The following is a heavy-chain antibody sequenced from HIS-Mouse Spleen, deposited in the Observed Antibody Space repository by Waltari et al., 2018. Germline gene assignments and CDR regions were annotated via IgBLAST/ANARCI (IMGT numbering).Heavy chain of an antibody. Sequence: EVQLVESGGGLIQPGGSLRLSCAASGFTVSSNYMSWVRQAPGKGLEWGSGIYSCGSTYYADSVKGRFTISRDNSKNTLYLQMNSLRAEDTAVYYCARDHSGSSPSYWYFDLWGRGTLVTVSS. CDR1: GFTVSSNY. CDR2: IYSCGST. V-gene: IGHV3-66*03. CDR3: ARDHSGSSPSYWYFDL. D-gene: IGHD6-6*01. J-gene: IGHJ2*01.